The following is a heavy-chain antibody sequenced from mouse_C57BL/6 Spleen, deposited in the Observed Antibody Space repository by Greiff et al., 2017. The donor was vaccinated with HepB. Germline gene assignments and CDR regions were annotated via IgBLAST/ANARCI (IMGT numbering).Heavy chain of an antibody. CDR3: AREAYLGFAY. CDR2: IYPGSGNT. Sequence: QVQLKESGPELVKPGASVKISCKASGYSFTSYYIHWVKQRPGQGLEWIGWIYPGSGNTKYNEKFKGKATLTADTSSSTAYMQLSSLTSEDSAVYYCAREAYLGFAYWGQGTLVTVSA. J-gene: IGHJ3*01. CDR1: GYSFTSYY. D-gene: IGHD2-10*01. V-gene: IGHV1-66*01.